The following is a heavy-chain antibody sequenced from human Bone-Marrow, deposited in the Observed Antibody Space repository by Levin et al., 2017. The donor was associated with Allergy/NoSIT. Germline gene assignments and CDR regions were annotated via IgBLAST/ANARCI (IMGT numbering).Heavy chain of an antibody. CDR3: AKDGTFNYESSGYSTTTYFDH. CDR2: ISGSGATT. V-gene: IGHV3-23*01. Sequence: GESLKISCAASGFTFSSYAMTWVRQAPGKGLEWVSSISGSGATTDYADSGKGRFTISRDNAENTLYLQMNSLRAEDTAVYYCAKDGTFNYESSGYSTTTYFDHWGQGIQVSVSS. J-gene: IGHJ4*02. D-gene: IGHD3-22*01. CDR1: GFTFSSYA.